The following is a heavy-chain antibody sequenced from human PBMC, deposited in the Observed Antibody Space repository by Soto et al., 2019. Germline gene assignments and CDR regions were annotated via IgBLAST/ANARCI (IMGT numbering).Heavy chain of an antibody. V-gene: IGHV1-3*01. CDR1: GYTFTSYA. CDR3: ARGPPSVYDFWSGYSYMDV. J-gene: IGHJ6*03. D-gene: IGHD3-3*01. Sequence: ASVKVSCKASGYTFTSYAMHWVLQAPGQRLEWMGWINAGNGNTKYSQKFQGRVTITRDTSASTAYMELSSLRSEDTAVYYCARGPPSVYDFWSGYSYMDVWGKGTTVTVSS. CDR2: INAGNGNT.